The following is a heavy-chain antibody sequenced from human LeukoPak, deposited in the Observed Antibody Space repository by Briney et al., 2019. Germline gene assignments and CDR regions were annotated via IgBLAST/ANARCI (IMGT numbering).Heavy chain of an antibody. Sequence: GRSLRLSCAASGFTFSSYGMHWVRQAPGKGLEWVAVISYDGSNKYYADSVKGRFTISRDNSKNTLYLQMNSLRAEDTAVYYCAKVSVYSSSSLHYYYYYGMDVWGRGTTVTVSS. J-gene: IGHJ6*02. CDR2: ISYDGSNK. D-gene: IGHD6-6*01. V-gene: IGHV3-30*18. CDR3: AKVSVYSSSSLHYYYYYGMDV. CDR1: GFTFSSYG.